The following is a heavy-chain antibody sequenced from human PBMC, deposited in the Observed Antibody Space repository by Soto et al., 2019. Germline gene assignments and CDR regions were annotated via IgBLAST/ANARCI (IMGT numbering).Heavy chain of an antibody. D-gene: IGHD4-17*01. J-gene: IGHJ4*02. CDR3: TTAWDYGVRDY. CDR2: IKSKTDGGTT. Sequence: EVQLVESGGGLVKPGGSLRLSCAASGFTFSNAWMSWVRQAPGKGLEWVGRIKSKTDGGTTDYAAPVKGRFTISRDDSKNTLYLQMNSQKTEDTAVYYCTTAWDYGVRDYWGQGTLVTVSS. CDR1: GFTFSNAW. V-gene: IGHV3-15*01.